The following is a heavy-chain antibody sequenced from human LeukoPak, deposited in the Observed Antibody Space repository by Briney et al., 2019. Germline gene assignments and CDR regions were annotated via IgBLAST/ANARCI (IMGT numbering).Heavy chain of an antibody. J-gene: IGHJ5*02. CDR2: IYHSGST. CDR1: GGSISSYY. Sequence: RPSQTLSLTCTVSGGSISSYYWSWIRQPPGKGLEWIGYIYHSGSTYYNPSLKSRVTISVDRSKNQFSLKLSSVTAADTAVYYCARDSPNYDPLPWGQGTLVTVSS. D-gene: IGHD3-16*01. CDR3: ARDSPNYDPLP. V-gene: IGHV4-30-2*01.